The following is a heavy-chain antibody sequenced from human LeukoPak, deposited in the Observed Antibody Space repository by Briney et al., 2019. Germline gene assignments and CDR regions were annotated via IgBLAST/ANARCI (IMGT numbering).Heavy chain of an antibody. D-gene: IGHD3-9*01. CDR3: ARGGRDYDILTGYGY. CDR2: ISYDGSNK. Sequence: PGRSLRLSCAASGFTFSSYGMHWVRQAPGKGLEWVAVISYDGSNKYYADSVKGRFTISRDNSKNTLYLQMNSLRAEDTAVYYCARGGRDYDILTGYGYWGQGTLVTVSS. V-gene: IGHV3-30*03. J-gene: IGHJ4*02. CDR1: GFTFSSYG.